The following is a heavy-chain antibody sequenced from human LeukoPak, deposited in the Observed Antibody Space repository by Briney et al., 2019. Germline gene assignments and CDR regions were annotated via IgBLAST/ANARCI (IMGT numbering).Heavy chain of an antibody. V-gene: IGHV3-53*01. CDR1: GFTFSSYA. CDR3: ARDSVGSYGYDY. Sequence: GGSLRLSCAASGFTFSSYAMSWVRQAPGKRLEWVSVIYSGGSTYYADSVKGRFTISRDNSKNTLYLQMNSLRAEDTAVYYCARDSVGSYGYDYWGQGTLVTVSS. D-gene: IGHD5-18*01. CDR2: IYSGGST. J-gene: IGHJ4*02.